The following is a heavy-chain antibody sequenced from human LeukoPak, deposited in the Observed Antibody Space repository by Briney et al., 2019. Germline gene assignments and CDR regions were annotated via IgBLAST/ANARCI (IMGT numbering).Heavy chain of an antibody. D-gene: IGHD5-18*01. CDR1: GFTFDDYA. V-gene: IGHV3-9*01. J-gene: IGHJ4*02. Sequence: GGSLRLSCAASGFTFDDYAMHWVRQAPGKGLEWVSGISWNSGSIGYADSVKGRFTISRDNAKNSLYLQMNSLRAEDTALYYCAKDQGGYSYGIFHYWGQGTLVTVSS. CDR3: AKDQGGYSYGIFHY. CDR2: ISWNSGSI.